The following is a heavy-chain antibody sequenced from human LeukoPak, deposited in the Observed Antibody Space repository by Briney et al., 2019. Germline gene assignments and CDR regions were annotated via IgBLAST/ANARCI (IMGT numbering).Heavy chain of an antibody. J-gene: IGHJ4*02. Sequence: GGSLSLSRAASEFTLSSYWMSWVRQAPGKGLEWVANIKQDGSEKYYVDSVKGRFTISRDNAKNSLYLQMNSLRAEDTAVYYCARDSLTMIVGRQKRGLDYWGQGTLVTVSS. CDR3: ARDSLTMIVGRQKRGLDY. CDR1: EFTLSSYW. V-gene: IGHV3-7*01. D-gene: IGHD3-22*01. CDR2: IKQDGSEK.